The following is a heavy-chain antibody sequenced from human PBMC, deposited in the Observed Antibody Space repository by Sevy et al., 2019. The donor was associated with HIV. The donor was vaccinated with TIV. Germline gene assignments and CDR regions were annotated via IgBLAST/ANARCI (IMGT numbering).Heavy chain of an antibody. CDR1: GGSISSSSYY. CDR3: ARQKITMVRGVILNWFDP. J-gene: IGHJ5*02. Sequence: SETLSLTCTVSGGSISSSSYYWGWIRQPPGKGLEWIGSIYYSGSTYYNPSLKSRVTISVDTSKNQFPLKLSTVTAADTAVYYCARQKITMVRGVILNWFDPWGQGTLVTVSS. V-gene: IGHV4-39*01. D-gene: IGHD3-10*01. CDR2: IYYSGST.